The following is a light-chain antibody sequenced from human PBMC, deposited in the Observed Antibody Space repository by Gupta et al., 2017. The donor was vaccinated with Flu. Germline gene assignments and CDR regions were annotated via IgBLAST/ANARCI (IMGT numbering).Light chain of an antibody. CDR3: GAWDDSLNGYV. CDR2: YDD. J-gene: IGLJ1*01. V-gene: IGLV1-36*01. CDR1: NSNIGKHV. Sequence: RVTISCSGSNSNIGKHVVNWYQQLPGEAPKLLIYYDDLRSSGVPERFSASKSGTSASLAISVLQAEDEADYYCGAWDDSLNGYVFGTGTKVSVL.